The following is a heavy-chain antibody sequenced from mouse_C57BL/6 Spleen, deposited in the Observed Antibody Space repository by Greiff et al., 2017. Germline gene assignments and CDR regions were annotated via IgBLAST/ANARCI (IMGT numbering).Heavy chain of an antibody. V-gene: IGHV1-52*01. CDR3: ARSNDEFAY. CDR2: IDPSDSEH. J-gene: IGHJ3*01. CDR1: GYTFTSYW. Sequence: QVQLQQPGAELVRPGSSVKLSCKASGYTFTSYWMNWVKQRPIPGLEWIGNIDPSDSEHNYNQTFKDKATLTVDKSSRAAYMQLSSLTSVDSSVYYWARSNDEFAYWGQGTLVTVSA.